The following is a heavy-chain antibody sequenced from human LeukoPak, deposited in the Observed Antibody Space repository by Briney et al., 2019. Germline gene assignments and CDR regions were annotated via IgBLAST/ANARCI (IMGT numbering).Heavy chain of an antibody. CDR3: ARNGRVRRVVKDLFEY. CDR2: VSPYNGNT. CDR1: GYTFTDYD. D-gene: IGHD3-10*01. Sequence: GAPVRVSCKTSGYTFTDYDITWVRQAPGQGLEWMGRVSPYNGNTYYSQRFQDRVIITKDTSTGTAYMDLRDLRTDDTAMYYCARNGRVRRVVKDLFEYWGQGTLVAVSS. J-gene: IGHJ4*02. V-gene: IGHV1-18*01.